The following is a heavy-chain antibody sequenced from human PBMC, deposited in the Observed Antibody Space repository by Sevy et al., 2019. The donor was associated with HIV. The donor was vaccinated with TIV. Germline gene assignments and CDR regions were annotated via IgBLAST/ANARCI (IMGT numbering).Heavy chain of an antibody. V-gene: IGHV3-48*02. J-gene: IGHJ6*03. D-gene: IGHD3-3*01. CDR2: ISSSISTK. CDR1: GFTFSSYS. Sequence: GGSLRLSCAASGFTFSSYSMNWVRQAPGKGLEWVSYISSSISTKYYAVSLEGRFTISRDNAKNSLYLKMNSLRDEDTAVYYCASGRSYYDFWSGYSSYYYYMDVWGKGTTVTVSS. CDR3: ASGRSYYDFWSGYSSYYYYMDV.